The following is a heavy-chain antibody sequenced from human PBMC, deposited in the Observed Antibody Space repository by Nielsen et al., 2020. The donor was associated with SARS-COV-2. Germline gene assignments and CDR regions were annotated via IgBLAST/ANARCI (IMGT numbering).Heavy chain of an antibody. J-gene: IGHJ4*02. CDR1: GGTFSSYA. Sequence: SVKVSCKASGGTFSSYAISWVRQAPGQGLEWMGRIIPILGIANYAQKFQGRVTITADKSTSTAYMELSSLRSEDTAVYYCARERNYYDSSGQENYFDYWGQGTLVTVSS. V-gene: IGHV1-69*04. CDR2: IIPILGIA. D-gene: IGHD3-22*01. CDR3: ARERNYYDSSGQENYFDY.